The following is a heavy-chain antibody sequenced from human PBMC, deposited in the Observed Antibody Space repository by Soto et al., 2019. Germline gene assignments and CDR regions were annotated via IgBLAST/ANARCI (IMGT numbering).Heavy chain of an antibody. V-gene: IGHV4-59*01. CDR2: IYYSGST. J-gene: IGHJ3*02. Sequence: SETLSLTCTVSGGSIISYYWSLIRQPPGKGLEWIGYIYYSGSTNYNPSLKSRVTISVDTSKNQFSLKLSSVTAADTAVYYCARGNEHDAFDIWGQGTMVTVSS. D-gene: IGHD1-1*01. CDR1: GGSIISYY. CDR3: ARGNEHDAFDI.